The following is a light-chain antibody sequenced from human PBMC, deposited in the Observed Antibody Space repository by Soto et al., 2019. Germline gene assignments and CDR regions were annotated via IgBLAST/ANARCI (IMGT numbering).Light chain of an antibody. Sequence: EFVLTQSPATLSLSPGERATLSCRASQGISNYLAWYQQKPGQAPRLLIYDASNRATGIPARFSGSGSGTDFTLTISSLEHEDSAVYYCQQRINWPPTFSPGNKVDIK. J-gene: IGKJ3*01. CDR1: QGISNY. CDR2: DAS. V-gene: IGKV3-11*01. CDR3: QQRINWPPT.